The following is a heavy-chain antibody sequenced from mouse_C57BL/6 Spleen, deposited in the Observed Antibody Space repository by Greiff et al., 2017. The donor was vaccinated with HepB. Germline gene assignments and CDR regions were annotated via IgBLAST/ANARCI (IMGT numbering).Heavy chain of an antibody. CDR2: IRNKANGYTT. Sequence: EVKLQESGGGLVQPGGSLILSCAASGFTFTDYYMSWVRQPPGKALEWLGFIRNKANGYTTEYSASVKGRFTISRDNSQSILYLLMNALRAEDSATYYCASCEGSSYGYWDFNVWGAGTTVTISS. D-gene: IGHD1-1*01. V-gene: IGHV7-3*01. J-gene: IGHJ1*01. CDR3: ASCEGSSYGYWDFNV. CDR1: GFTFTDYY.